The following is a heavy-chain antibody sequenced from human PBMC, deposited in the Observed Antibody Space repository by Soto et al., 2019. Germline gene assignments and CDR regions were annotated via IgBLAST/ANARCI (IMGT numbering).Heavy chain of an antibody. CDR2: ISAYSGNT. V-gene: IGHV1-18*01. CDR3: ARDPGSSGWPEPFDY. Sequence: ASVKVSCKASGYTFTSYGISWVRQAPGQGLEWMGWISAYSGNTNYAQKLQGRVTMTTDTSTSTAYMELRSLRSDDTAVYYCARDPGSSGWPEPFDYWGQGTLVTVS. D-gene: IGHD6-19*01. J-gene: IGHJ4*02. CDR1: GYTFTSYG.